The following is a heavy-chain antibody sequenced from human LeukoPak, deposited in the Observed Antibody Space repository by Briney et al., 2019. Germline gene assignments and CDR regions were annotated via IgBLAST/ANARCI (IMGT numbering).Heavy chain of an antibody. CDR3: ARGFRDTAMFLDY. CDR1: GIFFSSYE. V-gene: IGHV3-48*03. CDR2: ISGSGTPV. J-gene: IGHJ4*02. D-gene: IGHD5-18*01. Sequence: GGSLRLSCGASGIFFSSYEMNWVRQAPGKGLEWLSCISGSGTPVYYADSVKGRFTISRDNAKNSLYLQMNSLRAEDTAVYYCARGFRDTAMFLDYWGQGTLVTVSS.